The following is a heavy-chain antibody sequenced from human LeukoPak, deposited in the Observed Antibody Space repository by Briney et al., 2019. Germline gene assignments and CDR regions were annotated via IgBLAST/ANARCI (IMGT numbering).Heavy chain of an antibody. Sequence: KTGGSLRLSCAASGFTFSSYRMNWVRQAPGKGLDWVSSISSSHNNIYYADSVKGRFSISRDNAKNSLYLQMNSLRAEDTALYYCAKVGYCSSTSCYGDEYFQHWGQGTLVTVSS. CDR2: ISSSHNNI. D-gene: IGHD2-2*01. CDR3: AKVGYCSSTSCYGDEYFQH. CDR1: GFTFSSYR. J-gene: IGHJ1*01. V-gene: IGHV3-21*04.